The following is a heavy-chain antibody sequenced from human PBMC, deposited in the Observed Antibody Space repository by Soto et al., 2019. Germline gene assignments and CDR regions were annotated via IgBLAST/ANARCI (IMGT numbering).Heavy chain of an antibody. V-gene: IGHV1-69*01. D-gene: IGHD4-17*01. CDR2: IIPIFGTA. Sequence: QVQLVQSGAEVKKPGSSVKVSRKASGGTFSSYAISWVRQAPGQGLEWMGGIIPIFGTANYAQKFQGRVTITADESTSTAYMELSSLRSEDTAVYYCARDSSIMTTVPYYFDYWGQGTLVTVSS. CDR3: ARDSSIMTTVPYYFDY. J-gene: IGHJ4*02. CDR1: GGTFSSYA.